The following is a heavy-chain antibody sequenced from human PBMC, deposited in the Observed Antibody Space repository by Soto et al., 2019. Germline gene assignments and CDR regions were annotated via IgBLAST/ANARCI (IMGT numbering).Heavy chain of an antibody. J-gene: IGHJ3*01. CDR2: IYPGDSDT. CDR1: GYSFNTYW. D-gene: IGHD1-26*01. V-gene: IGHV5-51*01. Sequence: GESLKFSCKGSGYSFNTYWIGWVRQMSRKGLEWMGIIYPGDSDTRYSPSFQGQVTISADKSINAAYLQWSSLKASGTAMYYCARHVSAMGATQSAFDVWGQGTMVTVSS. CDR3: ARHVSAMGATQSAFDV.